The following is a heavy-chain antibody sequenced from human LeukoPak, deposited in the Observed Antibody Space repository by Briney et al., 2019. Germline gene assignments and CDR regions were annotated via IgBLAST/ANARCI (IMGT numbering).Heavy chain of an antibody. Sequence: KPSETLSLTCTVSGGSIHSSSYYWGWIRQSPGKGLEWIGRIYYRGNTHYNPSLKSRVTISVDTSRNQFSLRLNSVTAADTAVYYCEVGNYYSFDDWGQGTRVTVSS. CDR1: GGSIHSSSYY. CDR3: EVGNYYSFDD. D-gene: IGHD3-10*01. J-gene: IGHJ4*02. V-gene: IGHV4-39*01. CDR2: IYYRGNT.